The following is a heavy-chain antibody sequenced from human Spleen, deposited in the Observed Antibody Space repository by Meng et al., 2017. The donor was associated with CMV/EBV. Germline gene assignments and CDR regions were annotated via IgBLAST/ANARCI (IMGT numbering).Heavy chain of an antibody. CDR2: ISSSSSYI. J-gene: IGHJ3*02. V-gene: IGHV3-21*01. Sequence: GESLKISCAASGFTFSSFSMNWVRQAPGKGLEWVSSISSSSSYIYYADSVKGRFTISRDNAKNSLYLQMNSLRAEDTAVYYCARDLSSVASRYCSSTSCPQLAESDAFDIWGQGTMVTVSS. CDR1: GFTFSSFS. CDR3: ARDLSSVASRYCSSTSCPQLAESDAFDI. D-gene: IGHD2-2*01.